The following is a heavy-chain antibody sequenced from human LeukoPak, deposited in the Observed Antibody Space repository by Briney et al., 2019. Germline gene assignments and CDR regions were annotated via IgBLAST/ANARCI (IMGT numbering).Heavy chain of an antibody. V-gene: IGHV4-38-2*02. CDR2: IYHSGST. D-gene: IGHD3-10*01. J-gene: IGHJ3*02. CDR3: ARDQVRAFDI. CDR1: GYSISSGYY. Sequence: PSETLSLTCTVSGYSISSGYYWGWIRQPPGKGLEWIGSIYHSGSTYYNPSLKSRVTISVDTSKNHFSLKLSSVTAADTAVYYCARDQVRAFDIWGQGTMVTVSS.